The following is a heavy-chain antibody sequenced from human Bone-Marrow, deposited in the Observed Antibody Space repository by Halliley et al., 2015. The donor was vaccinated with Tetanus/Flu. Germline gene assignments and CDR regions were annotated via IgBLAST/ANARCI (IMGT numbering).Heavy chain of an antibody. Sequence: YYRSKWYNDYAVSVKSRITINPDTSKNQFSLQLNSVTPEDTAVYYCAREGGYCSGGSCLWWSDPWGQGTLVTVSS. J-gene: IGHJ5*02. CDR3: AREGGYCSGGSCLWWSDP. D-gene: IGHD2-15*01. V-gene: IGHV6-1*01. CDR2: YYRSKWYN.